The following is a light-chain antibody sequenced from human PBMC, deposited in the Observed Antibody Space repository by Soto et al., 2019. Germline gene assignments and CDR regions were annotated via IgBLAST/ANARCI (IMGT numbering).Light chain of an antibody. J-gene: IGLJ3*02. V-gene: IGLV1-44*01. CDR1: SSNIGTNT. CDR2: ANN. Sequence: QAVVTQPPSASGTPGQRVTISCSGSSSNIGTNTVNWYQHLPGTAPKPLIFANNQRASGVPARFSGSKSGTSASLAISGLQSGDEADYYCAAWDDSLSGPVFGRGTTLTVL. CDR3: AAWDDSLSGPV.